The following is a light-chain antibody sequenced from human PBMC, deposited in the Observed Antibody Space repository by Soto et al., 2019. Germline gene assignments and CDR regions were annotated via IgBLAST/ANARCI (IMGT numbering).Light chain of an antibody. CDR1: LDINRW. Sequence: DIQMTQSPSSVSVSVGDRVTITCRASLDINRWLAWYQVRPGKPPKLLIAGAFVLQSGVPSRFSVSEYGTDFALSSDNLQPEDFATYYCQQADSYPITCGQGTRL. V-gene: IGKV1-12*01. J-gene: IGKJ5*01. CDR2: GAF. CDR3: QQADSYPIT.